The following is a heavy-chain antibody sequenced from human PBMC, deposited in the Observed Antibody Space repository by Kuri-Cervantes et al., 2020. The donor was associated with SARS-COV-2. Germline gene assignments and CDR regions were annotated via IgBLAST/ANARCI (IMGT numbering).Heavy chain of an antibody. CDR2: VILILGSP. CDR1: VDTDHPYG. CDR3: ATGPRRYCSGGICFPGVY. D-gene: IGHD2-15*01. Sequence: SVNVSCQASVDTDHPYGFTWVRQAPGQGLEWMGGVILILGSPSYPQKFQGRVVITADESTNTAYMELRRPTSDDTDIYYCATGPRRYCSGGICFPGVYWGQGTLVTVSS. V-gene: IGHV1-69*13. J-gene: IGHJ4*02.